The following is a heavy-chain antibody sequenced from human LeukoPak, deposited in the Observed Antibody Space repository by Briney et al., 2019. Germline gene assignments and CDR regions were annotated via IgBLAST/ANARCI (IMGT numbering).Heavy chain of an antibody. D-gene: IGHD6-19*01. CDR1: GGSISSSSYY. V-gene: IGHV4-39*02. J-gene: IGHJ4*02. CDR3: ARDGMVVMFSSGWYRGFFDY. Sequence: PSETLSLTCTVSGGSISSSSYYWGWIRQPPGKGLEWIGSIYYSGSTYYNPSLKSRVTISVDTSKNQFSLKLSSVTAADTAVYYCARDGMVVMFSSGWYRGFFDYWGQGTLVTVSS. CDR2: IYYSGST.